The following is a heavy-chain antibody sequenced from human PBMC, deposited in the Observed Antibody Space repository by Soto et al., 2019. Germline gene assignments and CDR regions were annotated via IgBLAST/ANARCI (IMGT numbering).Heavy chain of an antibody. J-gene: IGHJ1*01. D-gene: IGHD2-15*01. CDR2: ISGSGGST. Sequence: GGSLRLSCAASGFTFSSYAMSWVRQAPGKGLEWVSAISGSGGSTYYADSVKGRFTISRDNSKNTLYLQMNSLRAEDTAVYYCAKDPSYCSGGSCYSRAEYFQHWGQGTLVTVSS. V-gene: IGHV3-23*01. CDR1: GFTFSSYA. CDR3: AKDPSYCSGGSCYSRAEYFQH.